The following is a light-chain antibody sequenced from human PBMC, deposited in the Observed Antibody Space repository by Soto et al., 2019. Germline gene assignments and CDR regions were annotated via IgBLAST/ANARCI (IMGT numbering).Light chain of an antibody. Sequence: QSALTQPPSVSGAPGQRVTISCTGSTSNIGAGYDVHWYQQLPGTAPRLLIYTNKYRPSGVPDRFSGSKSGTSASLAITGLQAEDEADYYCQSYDSSSMLFGGGTKLTVL. V-gene: IGLV1-40*01. CDR3: QSYDSSSML. CDR1: TSNIGAGYD. CDR2: TNK. J-gene: IGLJ2*01.